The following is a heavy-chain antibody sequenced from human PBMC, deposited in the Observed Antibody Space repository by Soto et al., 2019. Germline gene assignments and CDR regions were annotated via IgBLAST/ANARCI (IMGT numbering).Heavy chain of an antibody. CDR2: ISYDGSNK. D-gene: IGHD3-10*01. CDR1: GFTFSSYG. CDR3: AKEITMGDHPSYYYYGMDV. J-gene: IGHJ6*02. V-gene: IGHV3-30*18. Sequence: GGSLRLSCAASGFTFSSYGMHWVRQAPGKGLEWVAVISYDGSNKYYADSVKGRFTISRDNSKNTLYLQMNSLRAEDTAVYYCAKEITMGDHPSYYYYGMDVWGQGTTVTVSS.